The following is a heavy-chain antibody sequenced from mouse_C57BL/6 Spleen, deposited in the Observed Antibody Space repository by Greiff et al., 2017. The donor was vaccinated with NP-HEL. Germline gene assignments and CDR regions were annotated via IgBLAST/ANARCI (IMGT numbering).Heavy chain of an antibody. D-gene: IGHD2-5*01. Sequence: EVQVVESGGGLVQPGGSLKLSCAASGFTFSDYYMYWVRQTPEKRLEWVAYISNGGGSTYYPDTVKGRFTISRDNAKNTLYLQMSRLKSEDTAMYYCARHVYYSNYVGYAMDYWGQGTSVTVSS. J-gene: IGHJ4*01. CDR3: ARHVYYSNYVGYAMDY. CDR1: GFTFSDYY. CDR2: ISNGGGST. V-gene: IGHV5-12*01.